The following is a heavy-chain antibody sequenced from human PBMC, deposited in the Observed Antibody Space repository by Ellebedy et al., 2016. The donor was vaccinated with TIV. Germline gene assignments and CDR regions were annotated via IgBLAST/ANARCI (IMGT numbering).Heavy chain of an antibody. V-gene: IGHV3-23*01. CDR2: ISGSGGST. Sequence: GESLKISCAASGFTFSSYAMSWVRQAPGKGLEWVSDISGSGGSTYYADSVKGRFTISRDNSKNTLYLQMNSLRAEDTAVYYCAIGRDYDFWSGYYRADYWGQGTLVTVSS. CDR3: AIGRDYDFWSGYYRADY. CDR1: GFTFSSYA. D-gene: IGHD3-3*01. J-gene: IGHJ4*02.